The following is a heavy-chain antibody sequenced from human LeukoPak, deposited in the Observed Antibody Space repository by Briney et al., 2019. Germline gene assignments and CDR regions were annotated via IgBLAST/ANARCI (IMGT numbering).Heavy chain of an antibody. V-gene: IGHV3-74*01. CDR1: GFSFSSYW. D-gene: IGHD6-19*01. J-gene: IGHJ4*02. Sequence: GGSLRLSCAASGFSFSSYWRHWVRQAPGKGLVWVSRINSDGSTTSYADSVMGRFTISRDNAKNTLYLQMNSLRAEDTAVYYCARVIYRGSEGELSDWGEGLVVTASS. CDR2: INSDGSTT. CDR3: ARVIYRGSEGELSD.